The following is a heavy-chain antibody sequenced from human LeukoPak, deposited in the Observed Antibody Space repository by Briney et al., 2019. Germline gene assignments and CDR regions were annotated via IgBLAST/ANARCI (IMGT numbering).Heavy chain of an antibody. V-gene: IGHV4-34*01. J-gene: IGHJ4*02. CDR3: ASTSPNFGGPCYFDY. Sequence: SETLSLTCAVYGGSFSGYYWSWIRQPPGKGLEWIEEINHSGSTNYNPSLKSRVTISVDTSKNQFSLKLSSVTAADTAVYYCASTSPNFGGPCYFDYWGQGTLVTVSS. CDR2: INHSGST. CDR1: GGSFSGYY. D-gene: IGHD3-16*01.